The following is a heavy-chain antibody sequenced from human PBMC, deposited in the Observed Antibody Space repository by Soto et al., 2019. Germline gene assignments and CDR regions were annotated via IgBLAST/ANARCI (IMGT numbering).Heavy chain of an antibody. CDR1: GGSISSSIYY. J-gene: IGHJ3*01. D-gene: IGHD3-22*01. CDR3: ANPVSTGYQGLEV. CDR2: IYSSGTT. V-gene: IGHV4-39*01. Sequence: LQLQESGPGLVKPSETLSLTCTVSGGSISSSIYYWAWIRQPPGKGLEWIGSIYSSGTTYYNPSIRSRVTISVDTSKNQFFLKVSSVTAADTAVYYCANPVSTGYQGLEVWGQGAMVTVSS.